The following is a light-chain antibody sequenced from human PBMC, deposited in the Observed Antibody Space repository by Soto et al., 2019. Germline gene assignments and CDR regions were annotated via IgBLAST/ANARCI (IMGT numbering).Light chain of an antibody. CDR3: CSYAGSTTRVQ. Sequence: QSVLTQPASVSGSPGQSITISCTGTSSDVDTYKYVSWYQQHPGKAPKLMIYEVSYRPSVVSDRFSGSKSGNTASLTISGLKAEDEADYYCCSYAGSTTRVQFGGGTKLTVL. V-gene: IGLV2-14*01. J-gene: IGLJ2*01. CDR1: SSDVDTYKY. CDR2: EVS.